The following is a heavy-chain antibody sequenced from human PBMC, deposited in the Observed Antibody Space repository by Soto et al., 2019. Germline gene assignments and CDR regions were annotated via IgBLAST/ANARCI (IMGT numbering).Heavy chain of an antibody. CDR2: INPKSGGT. V-gene: IGHV1-2*02. Sequence: QVHLVQSGAEVKKPGASVKVSCKASGYTFTGYYIFWVRQAPGQGLEWMGWINPKSGGTRYAEKFQGRVTMTRDTSISTASMELSRLRSDDTAVYYCARAQDTAMDYYYCYYGMDVWGQGTTVTVSS. CDR3: ARAQDTAMDYYYCYYGMDV. CDR1: GYTFTGYY. J-gene: IGHJ6*02. D-gene: IGHD5-18*01.